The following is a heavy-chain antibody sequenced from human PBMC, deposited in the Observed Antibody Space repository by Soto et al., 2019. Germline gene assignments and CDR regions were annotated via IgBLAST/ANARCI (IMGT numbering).Heavy chain of an antibody. CDR3: ARVTSMVRGVIDNGFDP. Sequence: QVPLVQSGAEVKRPGSSVTVSCKASGGTFSSYAIHWERQAPGQGLRWMGGIIPMYGPAKYAQRFQGRVTITADESATTVYREPTSLTSQDTAVYYCARVTSMVRGVIDNGFDPWCHGILLTSSS. CDR1: GGTFSSYA. CDR2: IIPMYGPA. D-gene: IGHD3-10*01. J-gene: IGHJ5*02. V-gene: IGHV1-69*01.